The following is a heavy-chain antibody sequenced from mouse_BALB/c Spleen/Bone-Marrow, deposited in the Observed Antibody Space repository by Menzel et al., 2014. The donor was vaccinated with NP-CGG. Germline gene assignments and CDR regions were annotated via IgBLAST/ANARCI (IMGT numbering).Heavy chain of an antibody. D-gene: IGHD4-1*01. CDR1: GYTFTDFV. CDR3: AREGTGTGWYFDV. V-gene: IGHV1-81*01. J-gene: IGHJ1*01. Sequence: QVQLQQSGPELVKPGTSVKMSCKASGYTFTDFVISWVKQKTGQGLEWIGEIYPGNDGSYYNGRFKGKATLTADKSSNTAYMQLSSLTSEDSAVYFCAREGTGTGWYFDVWGAGTTVTVSS. CDR2: IYPGNDGS.